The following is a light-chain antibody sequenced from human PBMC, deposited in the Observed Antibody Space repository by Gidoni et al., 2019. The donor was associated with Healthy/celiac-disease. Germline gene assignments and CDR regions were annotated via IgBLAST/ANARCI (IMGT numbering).Light chain of an antibody. CDR1: SGHSSYA. CDR2: LNSDGSH. V-gene: IGLV4-69*01. CDR3: QTWGTGIVV. Sequence: QLVLTQSPPASASLGASFNLTCTLTSGHSSYAIGWHQQQPEKRPRYLMKLNSDGSHSKGDGMPYRFSGSSSGAERYLTISSLQSEDEADYDCQTWGTGIVVFGGGTKLTVL. J-gene: IGLJ2*01.